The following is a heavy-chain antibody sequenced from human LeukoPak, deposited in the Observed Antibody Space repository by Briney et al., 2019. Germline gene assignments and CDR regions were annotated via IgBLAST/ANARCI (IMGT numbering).Heavy chain of an antibody. J-gene: IGHJ6*03. CDR2: INPNSGGT. CDR1: GYTFTGYY. D-gene: IGHD2-15*01. Sequence: ASVKVSCKASGYTFTGYYIHWVRQAPGQGLEWMGRINPNSGGTSYAQKFQDRVTMTRDTSISTAYMELSTLTSDDTAVYYCARDPCSGGTCYYYMDVWGKGTTVTVSS. CDR3: ARDPCSGGTCYYYMDV. V-gene: IGHV1-2*06.